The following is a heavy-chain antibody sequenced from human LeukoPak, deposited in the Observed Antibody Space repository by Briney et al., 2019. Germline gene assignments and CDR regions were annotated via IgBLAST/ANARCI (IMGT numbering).Heavy chain of an antibody. CDR2: ISAYNGNT. Sequence: VASVKVSCKASGYTFTSYGISWVRQAPGQGLEWMGWISAYNGNTNYAQKLQGRVTMTTDTSTSTAYMELRSLRSDDTAVYYCARDHNRRGPDAFDIWGQGTMVTVSS. CDR3: ARDHNRRGPDAFDI. D-gene: IGHD2/OR15-2a*01. J-gene: IGHJ3*02. V-gene: IGHV1-18*01. CDR1: GYTFTSYG.